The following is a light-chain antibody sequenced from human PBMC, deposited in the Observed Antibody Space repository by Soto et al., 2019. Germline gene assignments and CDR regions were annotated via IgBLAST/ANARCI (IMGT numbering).Light chain of an antibody. CDR1: QSISTY. CDR3: QQSYSTPWT. J-gene: IGKJ1*01. CDR2: AAS. Sequence: DIQMTQSPSSLSASVGDRVTITCRASQSISTYVNWYQQKAGKAPKLLIYAASSLQSGVPSRFSGSGSGTDFTLTISSLQPEDFATYYCQQSYSTPWTFGQGTKVDIK. V-gene: IGKV1-39*01.